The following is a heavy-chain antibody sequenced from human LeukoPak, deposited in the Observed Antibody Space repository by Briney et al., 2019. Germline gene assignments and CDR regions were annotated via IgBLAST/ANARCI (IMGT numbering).Heavy chain of an antibody. CDR3: AARDRTYYYYGFDL. V-gene: IGHV4-31*09. J-gene: IGHJ3*01. CDR1: GDSISSGGYY. CDR2: IYYSGST. Sequence: PSQTLSLTCTVSGDSISSGGYYWSWIRQHPGKGLEWIGYIYYSGSTYYNPSLKSRVTISVDKSKNQFSLKLSSVTAADTAVYYCAARDRTYYYYGFDLWGQGTMVTVSS. D-gene: IGHD3-10*01.